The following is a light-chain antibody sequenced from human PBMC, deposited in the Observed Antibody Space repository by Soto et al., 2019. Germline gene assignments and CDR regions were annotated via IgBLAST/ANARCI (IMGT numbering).Light chain of an antibody. CDR1: SSDVGGYHY. J-gene: IGLJ2*01. Sequence: QSVLTQPASVSGSRGQSITISCTRTSSDVGGYHYVAWYQQHPGKAPKLMIYEGSNRPSGVPNRFSGSKSGNTASLTVSGLQAEDDSDDYCSSYAGSNNVVFGGGTPLPVL. CDR3: SSYAGSNNVV. CDR2: EGS. V-gene: IGLV2-8*01.